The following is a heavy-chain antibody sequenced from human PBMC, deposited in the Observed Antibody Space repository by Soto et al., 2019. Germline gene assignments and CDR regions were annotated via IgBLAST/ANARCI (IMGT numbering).Heavy chain of an antibody. CDR2: IIPIFGTA. Sequence: GASVKVSCKASGGTFSSCAISWVRQAPGQGLEWMGGIIPIFGTANYAQKFQGRVTITADESTSTAYMELSSLRSEDTAVYYCAREGLSSGYFDYWGQGTLVTV. J-gene: IGHJ4*02. CDR1: GGTFSSCA. V-gene: IGHV1-69*13. D-gene: IGHD3-22*01. CDR3: AREGLSSGYFDY.